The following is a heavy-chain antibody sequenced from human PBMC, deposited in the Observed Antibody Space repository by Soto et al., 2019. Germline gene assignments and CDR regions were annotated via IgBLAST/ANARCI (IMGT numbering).Heavy chain of an antibody. D-gene: IGHD6-13*01. CDR1: GGSFSGYY. CDR2: INHRVST. CDR3: ARNGRIADGRNKMNYYYYYMHL. J-gene: IGHJ6*03. Sequence: VQLQQWGAGLLKPSETLSLTCAVYGGSFSGYYWSWIRQPPGKGLECIWEINHRVSTNYKPSLKSRVTISVDTSKNQGSLKLSCGSAADTAVYYCARNGRIADGRNKMNYYYYYMHLWGKGTTVTVSS. V-gene: IGHV4-34*01.